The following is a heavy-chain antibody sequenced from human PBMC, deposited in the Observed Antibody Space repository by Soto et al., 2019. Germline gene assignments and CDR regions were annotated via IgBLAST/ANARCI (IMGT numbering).Heavy chain of an antibody. V-gene: IGHV4-4*07. CDR1: GASISGFY. Sequence: SETLSLTCTVSGASISGFYWNWIRKSAGKGLEWIGRIYATGTTDYNPSLKSRVMMSVDTSKKQFSLKLRSVTAADTAVYYCVRDGTKTLRDWFDPWGQGISVTVSS. J-gene: IGHJ5*02. CDR3: VRDGTKTLRDWFDP. CDR2: IYATGTT. D-gene: IGHD1-1*01.